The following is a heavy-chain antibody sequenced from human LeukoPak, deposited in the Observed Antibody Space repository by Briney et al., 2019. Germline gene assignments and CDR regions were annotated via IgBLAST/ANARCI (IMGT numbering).Heavy chain of an antibody. J-gene: IGHJ4*02. CDR2: IVPKYYTT. Sequence: VKVSCKASGGSFSSSTINWVRQAPGQGLEWMGEIVPKYYTTNYAQKFQGRVTISADSSTSTAYMELSSLTSEDTAVYYCARDYTIKAPYFDYWGQGTLVTVSS. D-gene: IGHD5-24*01. V-gene: IGHV1-69*01. CDR3: ARDYTIKAPYFDY. CDR1: GGSFSSST.